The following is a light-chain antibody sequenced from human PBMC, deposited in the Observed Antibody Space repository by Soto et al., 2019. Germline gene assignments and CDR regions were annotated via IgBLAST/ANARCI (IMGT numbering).Light chain of an antibody. CDR1: QGISSA. CDR3: QHLNSYPLT. CDR2: DAS. J-gene: IGKJ4*01. V-gene: IGKV1-13*02. Sequence: AIQLTQSPSSLSASVGDRVTITCRASQGISSALAWYQQKPGKAPNLLIYDASSLESGVPSRFSGSGSGTDFTLTISSLQPEDFATYYCQHLNSYPLTFGGGTKVEIK.